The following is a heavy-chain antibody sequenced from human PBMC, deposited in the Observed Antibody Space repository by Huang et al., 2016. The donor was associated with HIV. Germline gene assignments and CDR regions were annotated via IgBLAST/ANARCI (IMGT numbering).Heavy chain of an antibody. CDR3: ARGSLEYSVSSSLDY. Sequence: QVQLLQSGAEVKKPGSSVKVSCKSSGGPFRSYSIAWVRQAPGQGLAWRARLMPFVDSPNYAQKLQGRVRVTADESTSTVYMELRDLRPDDTAVYFCARGSLEYSVSSSLDYWGQGTHVTVSS. J-gene: IGHJ4*02. V-gene: IGHV1-69*11. CDR2: LMPFVDSP. D-gene: IGHD4-4*01. CDR1: GGPFRSYS.